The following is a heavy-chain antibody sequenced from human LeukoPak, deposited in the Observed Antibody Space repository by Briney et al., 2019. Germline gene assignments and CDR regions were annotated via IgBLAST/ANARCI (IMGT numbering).Heavy chain of an antibody. CDR1: GFTFSSYG. CDR3: ANGLSKWEQGYFDY. J-gene: IGHJ4*02. CDR2: ISYDGSNK. Sequence: PGGSLRLSCAASGFTFSSYGMHWVRQAPGKGLERVAVISYDGSNKYYADSVKGRFTISRDNSKNTLYLQMNSLRAEDTAVYYCANGLSKWEQGYFDYWGQGTLVTVSS. V-gene: IGHV3-30*18. D-gene: IGHD1-26*01.